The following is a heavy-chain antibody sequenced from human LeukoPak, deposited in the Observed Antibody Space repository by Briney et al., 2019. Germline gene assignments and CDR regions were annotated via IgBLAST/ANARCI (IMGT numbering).Heavy chain of an antibody. J-gene: IGHJ5*02. D-gene: IGHD6-19*01. CDR1: GGSISSYY. V-gene: IGHV4-59*01. CDR2: MYRTGST. Sequence: SETLSLTCTVSGGSISSYYWSWIRQPPGKGLEWIGYMYRTGSTNYNPSLKSRVTITPDTSTNQFSLRLTSVTAADTAVYYCAREGTYGWYNWFDPWGQGTLVTVSS. CDR3: AREGTYGWYNWFDP.